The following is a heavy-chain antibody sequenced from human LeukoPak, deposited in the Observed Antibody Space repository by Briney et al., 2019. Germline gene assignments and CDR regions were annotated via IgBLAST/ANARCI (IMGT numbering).Heavy chain of an antibody. CDR2: IDTSGST. CDR1: GGSISSYY. Sequence: SETLSLTCTVSGGSISSYYWSWIRQPAGKGLEWIGRIDTSGSTNYNPSLKSRVTMSVDTSKNQFSLKLSSVTAADTAVYYCAREYCSSTSCYAPPDAFDIWGQGTMVTVSS. J-gene: IGHJ3*02. CDR3: AREYCSSTSCYAPPDAFDI. V-gene: IGHV4-4*07. D-gene: IGHD2-2*01.